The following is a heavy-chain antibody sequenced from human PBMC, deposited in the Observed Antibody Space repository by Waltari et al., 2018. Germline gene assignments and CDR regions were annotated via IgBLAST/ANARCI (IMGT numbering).Heavy chain of an antibody. CDR3: ARAPPLTFYYGSGSPYYFDF. Sequence: EVQLVESGGGLVQPGGSLRLSCAASGFPFTSFQMHWVRQAPGKGLEWISYILNSNTLYYADSVNGRFTVSRDNAKSSLYLHMNSLRAEDTAVYYCARAPPLTFYYGSGSPYYFDFWGQGTLVTVSS. V-gene: IGHV3-48*03. J-gene: IGHJ4*02. CDR1: GFPFTSFQ. D-gene: IGHD3-10*01. CDR2: ILNSNTL.